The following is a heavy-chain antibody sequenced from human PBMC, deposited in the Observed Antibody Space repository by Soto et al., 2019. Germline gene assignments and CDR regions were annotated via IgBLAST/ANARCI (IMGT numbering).Heavy chain of an antibody. D-gene: IGHD3-10*01. J-gene: IGHJ3*02. CDR1: GFTFSSYA. CDR2: ISGSGGST. Sequence: GGSLRLSCAASGFTFSSYAMSWVRQAPGKGLEWVSAISGSGGSTYYADSVKGRFTISRDNSKNTLYLQMKSLRAEETAVYYCAKREDGSGSYYRGPYAFDIWGQGTMVTVSS. CDR3: AKREDGSGSYYRGPYAFDI. V-gene: IGHV3-23*01.